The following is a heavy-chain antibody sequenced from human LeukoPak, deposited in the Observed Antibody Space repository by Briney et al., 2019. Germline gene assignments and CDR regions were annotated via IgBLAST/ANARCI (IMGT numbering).Heavy chain of an antibody. V-gene: IGHV4-59*08. D-gene: IGHD3-10*01. Sequence: SETLSLTCGVSGGSISSYYWSWIRQPPGKGLEWIGYIYYSGSTNYNPSLKSRVTISVDTSKNQFSLKLSSVTAADTAVYYCARLGGDPAFFDYWGQGALVTVSS. CDR1: GGSISSYY. J-gene: IGHJ4*02. CDR2: IYYSGST. CDR3: ARLGGDPAFFDY.